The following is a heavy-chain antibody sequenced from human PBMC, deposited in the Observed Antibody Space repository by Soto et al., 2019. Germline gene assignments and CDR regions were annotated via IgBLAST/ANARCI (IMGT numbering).Heavy chain of an antibody. D-gene: IGHD3-22*01. V-gene: IGHV3-30-3*01. Sequence: QVHLVESGGGVVQPGRSLRLSCAASGFIFSNYAMNWVRQSPGKGLEWVAVISYDGVSEYYADSVKGRFTISRDNFKNTLYLQLNNLRAEDTAVYCCAIGDIVVTGPCDYWGQGTLVTVSS. CDR2: ISYDGVSE. CDR1: GFIFSNYA. J-gene: IGHJ4*02. CDR3: AIGDIVVTGPCDY.